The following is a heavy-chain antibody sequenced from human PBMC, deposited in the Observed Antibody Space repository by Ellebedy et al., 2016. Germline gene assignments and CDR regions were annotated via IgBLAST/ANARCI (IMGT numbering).Heavy chain of an antibody. CDR1: GGTFSSYA. D-gene: IGHD2-2*02. Sequence: SVKVSCXASGGTFSSYAISWVRQAPGQGLEWMGGIIPIFGTANYAQKLQGRVTMTTDTSTSTAYMELSRLRSDDTAVYYCARVCSSTSCYKGAKDYWGQGTLVTVSS. CDR3: ARVCSSTSCYKGAKDY. V-gene: IGHV1-69*05. J-gene: IGHJ4*02. CDR2: IIPIFGTA.